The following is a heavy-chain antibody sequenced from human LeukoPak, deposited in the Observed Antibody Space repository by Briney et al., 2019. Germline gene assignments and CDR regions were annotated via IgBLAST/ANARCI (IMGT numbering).Heavy chain of an antibody. Sequence: SDTLSVTCTVSAGSISSGSWNWIRQPPPQGLDWIGYINHSWGTKHNPSLHSRATISIDTPKNQSSLTLRSVTVAHTPVYYFTSLPFDRSPRSFGWFEPWGQGTLVTVSS. J-gene: IGHJ5*02. V-gene: IGHV4-59*07. CDR3: TSLPFDRSPRSFGWFEP. D-gene: IGHD1-26*01. CDR2: INHSWGT. CDR1: AGSISSGS.